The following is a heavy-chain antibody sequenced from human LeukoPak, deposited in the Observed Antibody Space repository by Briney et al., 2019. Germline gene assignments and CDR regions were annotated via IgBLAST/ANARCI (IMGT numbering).Heavy chain of an antibody. J-gene: IGHJ4*02. V-gene: IGHV4-34*01. CDR3: ARFYATTGFDY. Sequence: SETLSLTCAVSGGSFSGYYWSWIRQPPGKGLEWIGEINHSGSTNYNPSLKSRVIISVHTSKTQSSLKLSSVTAADTAVYYCARFYATTGFDYWGQGTLVTVSS. D-gene: IGHD4-11*01. CDR2: INHSGST. CDR1: GGSFSGYY.